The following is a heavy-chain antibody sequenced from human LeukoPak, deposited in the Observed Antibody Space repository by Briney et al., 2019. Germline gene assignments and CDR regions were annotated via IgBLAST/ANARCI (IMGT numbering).Heavy chain of an antibody. J-gene: IGHJ4*02. Sequence: SQTLSLTCTVSGGSISSGAYYWGWIRQHPGKGLEWIGYIYYSGSTYYNPSLKSRITISIGTSKNQFSLKLSSVTAADTAVYYCARVSSGSDYFHYYFDFWGQGTLVTVSS. CDR2: IYYSGST. D-gene: IGHD3-10*01. CDR1: GGSISSGAYY. CDR3: ARVSSGSDYFHYYFDF. V-gene: IGHV4-31*03.